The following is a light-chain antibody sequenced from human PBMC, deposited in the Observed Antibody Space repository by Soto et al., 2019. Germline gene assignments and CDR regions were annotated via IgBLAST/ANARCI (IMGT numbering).Light chain of an antibody. CDR2: GAF. J-gene: IGKJ4*01. V-gene: IGKV3-15*01. CDR1: ESVKTN. Sequence: EIVMTQSPATLSVSPGETATLSCRASESVKTNLAWYQQKPGQAPRLLIYGAFTRAAGIPFRFSGSASGTEFTHTISSPQSEDFAVYYCHQYDRWPLSLGGGTKVEIK. CDR3: HQYDRWPLS.